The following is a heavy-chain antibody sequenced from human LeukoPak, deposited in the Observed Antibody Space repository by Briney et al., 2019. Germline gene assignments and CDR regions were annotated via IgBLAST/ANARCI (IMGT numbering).Heavy chain of an antibody. CDR1: GGTFSSYA. CDR2: IIPIFGTA. Sequence: ASVKVSFKASGGTFSSYAISWVRQAPGQGLEWMGGIIPIFGTANYAQKFQGRVTITADESTSTAYMELSSLRSEDTAVYYCARRLSIVGADEYYFDYWGQGTLVTVSS. J-gene: IGHJ4*02. V-gene: IGHV1-69*13. D-gene: IGHD1-26*01. CDR3: ARRLSIVGADEYYFDY.